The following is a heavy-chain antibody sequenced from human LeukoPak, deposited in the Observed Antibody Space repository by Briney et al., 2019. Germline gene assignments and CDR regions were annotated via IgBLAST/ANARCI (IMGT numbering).Heavy chain of an antibody. D-gene: IGHD3-3*01. J-gene: IGHJ4*02. Sequence: PGGSLRLSCAACGFTIRRYAMSWVRQARGEGLEWVSAISGSGGSTYYADSVKGRFTISRDNSKNTLYLQMNSLRAEDTAVYYCAKPQHGYDFWSGYDYFDYCGQGTLVTVSS. CDR3: AKPQHGYDFWSGYDYFDY. CDR2: ISGSGGST. V-gene: IGHV3-23*01. CDR1: GFTIRRYA.